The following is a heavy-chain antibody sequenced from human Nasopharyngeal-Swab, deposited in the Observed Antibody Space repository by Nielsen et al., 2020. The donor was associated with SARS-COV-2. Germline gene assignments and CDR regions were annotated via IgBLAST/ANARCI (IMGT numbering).Heavy chain of an antibody. CDR1: GGSISSYY. D-gene: IGHD1-26*01. CDR2: IYYSGST. CDR3: ARRHMTDGSEWAFDI. V-gene: IGHV4-59*08. J-gene: IGHJ3*02. Sequence: SETLSLTCTVSGGSISSYYWSWIRQPPGKGLEWIGYIYYSGSTNYNPSLKSRVTISVDTSKNQFSLKLSSVTAADTAVYYCARRHMTDGSEWAFDIWGQGTMVTVSS.